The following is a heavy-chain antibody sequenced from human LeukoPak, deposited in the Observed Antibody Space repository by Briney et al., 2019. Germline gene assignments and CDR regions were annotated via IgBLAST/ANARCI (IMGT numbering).Heavy chain of an antibody. V-gene: IGHV3-33*01. D-gene: IGHD3-22*01. CDR2: IWYDGSIK. Sequence: PGRSLRLSCAAPGFTFSSYGMHWVRQAPGKGLEWVAVIWYDGSIKYYADSVKGRFTISRDNSENTLYLQMNSLRAEDTAVYYCARLEEDSRGSPIDYWGQGTLVTVSS. J-gene: IGHJ4*02. CDR1: GFTFSSYG. CDR3: ARLEEDSRGSPIDY.